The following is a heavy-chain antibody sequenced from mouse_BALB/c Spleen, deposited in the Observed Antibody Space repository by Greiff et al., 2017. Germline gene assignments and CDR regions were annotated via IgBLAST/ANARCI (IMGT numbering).Heavy chain of an antibody. V-gene: IGHV2-6-4*01. CDR3: ARNGKDYDEGFAY. D-gene: IGHD2-4*01. Sequence: VQVVESGPGLVAPSQSLSITCTVSGFSLSRYSVHWVRQPPGKGLEWLGMIWGGGSTDYNSALKSRLSISKDNSKSQVFLKMNSLQTDDTAMYYCARNGKDYDEGFAYWGQGTLVTVSA. J-gene: IGHJ3*01. CDR1: GFSLSRYS. CDR2: IWGGGST.